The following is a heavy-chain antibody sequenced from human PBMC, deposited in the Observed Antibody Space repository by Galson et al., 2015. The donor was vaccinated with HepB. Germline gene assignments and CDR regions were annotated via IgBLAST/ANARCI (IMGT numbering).Heavy chain of an antibody. Sequence: SLRLSCAASGFTFGSYAMHWVRQAPGKGLEWVAVISYDGSNKNYADFVNGRYTISRDNSKNTLYLQVNSLQADDTAVYYCTRAGYKANGGYSHYWGQGTLVTVSS. CDR1: GFTFGSYA. J-gene: IGHJ4*02. V-gene: IGHV3-30-3*01. CDR2: ISYDGSNK. CDR3: TRAGYKANGGYSHY. D-gene: IGHD3-22*01.